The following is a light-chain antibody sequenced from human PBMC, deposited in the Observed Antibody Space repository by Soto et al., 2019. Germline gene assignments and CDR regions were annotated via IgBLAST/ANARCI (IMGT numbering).Light chain of an antibody. Sequence: DIQMTQSPSTLSASVGDRVTITCRASQSISSWLAWYQQKPGKAPKLLIFDGSSLKSGVPSRFSGSGSGTEFTLTISSLQPVDFATYYCQQYNTFWTFGQGTKVDIK. J-gene: IGKJ1*01. CDR3: QQYNTFWT. CDR1: QSISSW. V-gene: IGKV1-5*01. CDR2: DGS.